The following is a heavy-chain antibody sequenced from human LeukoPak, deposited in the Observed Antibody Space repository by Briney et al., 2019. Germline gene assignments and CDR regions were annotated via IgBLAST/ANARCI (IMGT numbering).Heavy chain of an antibody. CDR2: ISGYNGNT. CDR3: ARSAGSGWYFGEFDC. J-gene: IGHJ4*02. V-gene: IGHV1-18*04. CDR1: GYTFTGYY. Sequence: GASVKVSCXASGYTFTGYYMHWVRQAPGQGLEWMGWISGYNGNTNYAQKLQGRVTMTTDTSTSTAYMELRSLRSDDTAVYYCARSAGSGWYFGEFDCWGQGTLVTVSS. D-gene: IGHD6-19*01.